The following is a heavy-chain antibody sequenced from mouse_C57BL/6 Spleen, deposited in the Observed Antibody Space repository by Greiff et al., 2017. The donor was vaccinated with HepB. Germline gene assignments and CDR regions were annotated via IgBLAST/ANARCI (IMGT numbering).Heavy chain of an antibody. CDR1: GFTFSDYG. J-gene: IGHJ1*03. CDR3: ARPYYGSSYWYVDV. Sequence: EVKVVESGGGLVKPGGSLKLSCAASGFTFSDYGMHWVRQAPEKGLEWVAYISSGSSTVYYADTVKGRFTISRDNAKNTRFLQMTSLRSEDTAMYYCARPYYGSSYWYVDVWGTGTTVTVSS. CDR2: ISSGSSTV. D-gene: IGHD1-1*01. V-gene: IGHV5-17*01.